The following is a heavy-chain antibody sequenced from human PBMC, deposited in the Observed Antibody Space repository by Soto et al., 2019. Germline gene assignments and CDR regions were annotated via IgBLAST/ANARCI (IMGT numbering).Heavy chain of an antibody. CDR2: INPNSGGT. CDR3: ARLHQGGVTSSFAAFDI. J-gene: IGHJ3*02. CDR1: GYTFTGYY. Sequence: QVQLVQSGAEVKKPGASVKVSCKASGYTFTGYYMHWVRQAPGQGLEWMGWINPNSGGTNYAQKFQGWVTMTRDTSISTAYMELSRLRSDDTAVYYCARLHQGGVTSSFAAFDIWGQGTMVTVSS. D-gene: IGHD2-21*02. V-gene: IGHV1-2*04.